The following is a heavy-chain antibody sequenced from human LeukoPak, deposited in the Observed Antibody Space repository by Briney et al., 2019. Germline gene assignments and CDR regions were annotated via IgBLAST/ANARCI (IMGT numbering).Heavy chain of an antibody. CDR2: IIPILGIA. D-gene: IGHD3-10*01. J-gene: IGHJ4*02. Sequence: GASVNVSCKASGYTFRNHGISWVRQAPGQGLEWMGRIIPILGIANYAQKFQGRVTITADKSTSTAYMELSSLRSEDTAVYYCARELTHYYGSGSPAGHWGQGTLVTVSS. CDR1: GYTFRNHG. CDR3: ARELTHYYGSGSPAGH. V-gene: IGHV1-69*04.